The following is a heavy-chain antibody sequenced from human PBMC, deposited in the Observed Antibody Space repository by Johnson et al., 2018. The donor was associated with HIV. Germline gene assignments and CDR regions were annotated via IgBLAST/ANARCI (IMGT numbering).Heavy chain of an antibody. J-gene: IGHJ3*02. D-gene: IGHD3-16*01. CDR1: GFNFTIYG. Sequence: QVQLVESGGDIVQPGTSLRLSCAASGFNFTIYGMHWVRQAPGKGLEWVAILWYDGTTAFYADSVKGRFTISRDTSKKMLYLQMNSLRVDDTAVYYCAKTGGGAALDSWGQGTMVTVSS. V-gene: IGHV3-33*03. CDR2: LWYDGTTA. CDR3: AKTGGGAALDS.